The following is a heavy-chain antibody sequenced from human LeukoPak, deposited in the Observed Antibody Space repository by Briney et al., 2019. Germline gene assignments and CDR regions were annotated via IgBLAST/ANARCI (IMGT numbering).Heavy chain of an antibody. V-gene: IGHV3-48*01. D-gene: IGHD2-15*01. J-gene: IGHJ4*02. CDR1: GFTFSSYN. Sequence: PGGSLRLSCTASGFTFSSYNINWVRQAPGKGLEWVSYISRGSTTIYYADSLKGRFTISRDNAKNSLYLEMNSLRAGDTAVYYCAISSSYNYFDYWGQGTLVTVSS. CDR2: ISRGSTTI. CDR3: AISSSYNYFDY.